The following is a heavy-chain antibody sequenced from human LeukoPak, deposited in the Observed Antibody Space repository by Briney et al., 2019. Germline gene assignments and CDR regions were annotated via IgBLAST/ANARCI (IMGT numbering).Heavy chain of an antibody. Sequence: GGSLRLSCAASGFTFSIYGKNWVRQAPGEGLEWVASISSDSTNIYYTDSVKGRFTISRDNAKNSLYLQMNSLILEDTAVYYCARDGSGSGDYWGQGTLVTVSS. CDR1: GFTFSIYG. V-gene: IGHV3-21*01. J-gene: IGHJ4*02. D-gene: IGHD2-15*01. CDR2: ISSDSTNI. CDR3: ARDGSGSGDY.